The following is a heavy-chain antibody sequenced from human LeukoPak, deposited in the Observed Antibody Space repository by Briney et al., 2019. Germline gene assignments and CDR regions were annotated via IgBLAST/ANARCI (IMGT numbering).Heavy chain of an antibody. Sequence: GGSLRLSCAASGFTFSSYAMSWVRQAPGEGLEWVSAISGSGGSTYYADSVKGRFTISRDNSKNTLYLQMNSLRAEDTAVYYCAKGGQIQLWSYYYGMDVWGQGTTVTVSS. CDR3: AKGGQIQLWSYYYGMDV. V-gene: IGHV3-23*01. CDR2: ISGSGGST. D-gene: IGHD5-18*01. CDR1: GFTFSSYA. J-gene: IGHJ6*02.